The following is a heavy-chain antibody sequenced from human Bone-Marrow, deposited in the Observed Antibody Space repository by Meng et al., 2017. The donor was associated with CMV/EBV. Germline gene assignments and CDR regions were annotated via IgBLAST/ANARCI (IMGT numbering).Heavy chain of an antibody. J-gene: IGHJ5*02. CDR2: MNPNSGNT. CDR3: ARGPHYDFWSGYFGDWFDP. Sequence: ASVKVSCKASGGTFSSYAISWVRQATGQGLEWMGWMNPNSGNTGYAQKFQGRVTITRNTSISTAYMELSSLRSEDTAVYYCARGPHYDFWSGYFGDWFDPWGQGTLVTVSS. CDR1: GGTFSSYA. D-gene: IGHD3-3*01. V-gene: IGHV1-8*03.